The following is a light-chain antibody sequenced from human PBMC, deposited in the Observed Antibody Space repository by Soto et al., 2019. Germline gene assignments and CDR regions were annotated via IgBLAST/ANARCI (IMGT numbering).Light chain of an antibody. CDR3: QQLNSYPIT. V-gene: IGKV1-5*01. CDR1: QTISSW. Sequence: DIQMTQSPSTLSGSVGDRVTITCRASQTISSWLAWYQQKPGKAPKLLIYAASTLQSGVPSRFSGSGSGTEFTLTISSLQPEEVATYYCQQLNSYPITVGQGTRLEIK. CDR2: AAS. J-gene: IGKJ5*01.